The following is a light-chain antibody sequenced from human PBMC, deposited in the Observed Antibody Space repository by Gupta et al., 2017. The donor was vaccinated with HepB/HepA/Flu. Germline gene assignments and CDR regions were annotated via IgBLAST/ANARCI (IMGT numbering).Light chain of an antibody. J-gene: IGLJ3*02. CDR2: YYS. CDR1: NIGSKS. V-gene: IGLV3-21*04. CDR3: QVWDNNSDHWV. Sequence: SYVLTQPPSVSVAPGETARITCGGDNIGSKSVHWYQQKPGQAPVLVIYYYSNRPSGIPERFSGSNSGNMATLTVSRVEAGDEADYYCQVWDNNSDHWVFGGGTKVTVL.